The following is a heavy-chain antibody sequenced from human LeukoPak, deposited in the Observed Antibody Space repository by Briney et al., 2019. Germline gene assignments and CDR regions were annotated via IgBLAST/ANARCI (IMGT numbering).Heavy chain of an antibody. CDR1: GFTFSSYW. V-gene: IGHV3-7*01. D-gene: IGHD3-9*01. CDR3: ARAVHDILTGYYLGAFEI. J-gene: IGHJ3*02. Sequence: GGSLRLSCAASGFTFSSYWMSWVRQAPGKGLEWVAHIKQDGSEKYYVDSVKGRFTISRDNAKNSLYLQMNSLRAEDTAVYYCARAVHDILTGYYLGAFEIWGQGTMVTVSS. CDR2: IKQDGSEK.